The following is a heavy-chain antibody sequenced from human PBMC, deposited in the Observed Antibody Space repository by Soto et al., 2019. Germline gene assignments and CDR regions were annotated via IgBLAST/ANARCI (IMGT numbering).Heavy chain of an antibody. CDR1: GGSFSGYY. CDR3: ARGGYGSGSYYNGHFDY. Sequence: QVQLQQWGAGLLKPSETLSLTCAVYGGSFSGYYWSWIHQPPGKGLEWIGEINHSGSTNYNPSLKSRVTISVDTSKNQFSLKLSSVTAADTAVYYCARGGYGSGSYYNGHFDYWGQGTLVTVSS. D-gene: IGHD3-10*01. V-gene: IGHV4-34*01. CDR2: INHSGST. J-gene: IGHJ4*02.